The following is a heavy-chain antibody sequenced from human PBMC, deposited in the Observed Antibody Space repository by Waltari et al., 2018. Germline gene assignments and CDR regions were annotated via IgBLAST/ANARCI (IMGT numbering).Heavy chain of an antibody. CDR2: IYTSGST. CDR3: ARGDGYDILTAAGTFNY. D-gene: IGHD3-9*01. Sequence: QVQLQESGPGLVKPSETLSLTCTVSGGSIRSYYWSWIRQPAGKGLEWIGRIYTSGSTNYHPSLKSRVTMSLDTSRNQISLKLSSVTAADTAVYYCARGDGYDILTAAGTFNYWGQGTLVTVSS. V-gene: IGHV4-4*07. CDR1: GGSIRSYY. J-gene: IGHJ4*02.